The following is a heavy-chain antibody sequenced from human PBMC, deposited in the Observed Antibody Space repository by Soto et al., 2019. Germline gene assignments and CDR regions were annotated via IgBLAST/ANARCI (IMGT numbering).Heavy chain of an antibody. J-gene: IGHJ4*02. V-gene: IGHV3-48*02. D-gene: IGHD6-19*01. CDR2: ITSDTKTI. CDR3: ARSVEGHFDY. Sequence: EVQLVESGGDLVQRGGSLRLSCVASGFTFSVYSMNWVRQAPGKGLEWFSYITSDTKTIKYADSVKGQFTISRDNAKNSVYLQMNSRRDEDTAVYYCARSVEGHFDYWGQGTVVTVSS. CDR1: GFTFSVYS.